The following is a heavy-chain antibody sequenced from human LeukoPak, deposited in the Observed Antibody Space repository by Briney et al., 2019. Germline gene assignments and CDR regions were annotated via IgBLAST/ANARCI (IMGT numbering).Heavy chain of an antibody. V-gene: IGHV1-69*13. CDR1: GYTFTGYY. Sequence: GASVKVSCKASGYTFTGYYMHWVRQAPGQGLEWMGGIIPILGTANYAQKFQGRVTITADESTSTAYMELSSLRSEDTAVYYCARGSSGYYYEAYWGQGTLVTVSS. J-gene: IGHJ4*02. D-gene: IGHD3-22*01. CDR2: IIPILGTA. CDR3: ARGSSGYYYEAY.